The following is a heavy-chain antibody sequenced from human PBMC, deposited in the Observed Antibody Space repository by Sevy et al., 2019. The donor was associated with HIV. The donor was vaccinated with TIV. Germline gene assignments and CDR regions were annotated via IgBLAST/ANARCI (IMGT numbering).Heavy chain of an antibody. Sequence: SETLSLTCTVSGGSISSGDYYWSWIRQPPGRGLEWIGYIYYSGSTYYNPSLQSRVTISVDTSKNQFSLKLGSVTSADTAVYYCARAKSGGFGGLGENLFDPWGPGTLVTVSS. J-gene: IGHJ5*02. CDR3: ARAKSGGFGGLGENLFDP. D-gene: IGHD3-10*01. V-gene: IGHV4-30-4*01. CDR2: IYYSGST. CDR1: GGSISSGDYY.